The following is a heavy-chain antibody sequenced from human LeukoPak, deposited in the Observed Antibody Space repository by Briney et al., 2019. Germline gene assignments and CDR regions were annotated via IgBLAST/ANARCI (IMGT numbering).Heavy chain of an antibody. CDR3: AKEENSRGSWYTSAY. CDR2: ISYDGSNK. V-gene: IGHV3-30*18. Sequence: GGSLRLSCAASGFTFSSYGMHWVREAPGKGLEGVADISYDGSNKYYADSVKGRFTISRDISKNTLYLQMNSLRVEDTAVYYCAKEENSRGSWYTSAYWGQGTLVTVSS. CDR1: GFTFSSYG. D-gene: IGHD6-13*01. J-gene: IGHJ4*02.